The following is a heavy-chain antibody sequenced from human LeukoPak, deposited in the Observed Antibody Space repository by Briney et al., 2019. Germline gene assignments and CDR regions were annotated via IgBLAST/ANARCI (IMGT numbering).Heavy chain of an antibody. CDR3: ARGRSGSHHFDS. V-gene: IGHV3-30*04. J-gene: IGHJ4*02. Sequence: GGSLRLSCAASGFTFSNYAMHWVRQAPGKGLEWVAIISYDGSNKYYADSVKGRFTISRDNSKNALYLQMNSLRADDTAVYYCARGRSGSHHFDSWGQGTLVTVPS. CDR2: ISYDGSNK. CDR1: GFTFSNYA. D-gene: IGHD3-10*01.